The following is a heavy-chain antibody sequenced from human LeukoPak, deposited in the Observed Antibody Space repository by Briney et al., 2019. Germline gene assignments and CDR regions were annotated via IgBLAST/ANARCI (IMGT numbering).Heavy chain of an antibody. CDR1: GFTFDDYA. D-gene: IGHD6-19*01. CDR3: ATDSGRSSGWYGGDFDY. CDR2: ISWNSGSI. J-gene: IGHJ4*02. V-gene: IGHV3-9*01. Sequence: RPGRSLRLSCAASGFTFDDYAMHWVRQAPGKGLEWVSGISWNSGSIGYADSVKGRFTISIDNAKNSLYLQMNSLRAEDTALYYCATDSGRSSGWYGGDFDYWGQGTLVTVSS.